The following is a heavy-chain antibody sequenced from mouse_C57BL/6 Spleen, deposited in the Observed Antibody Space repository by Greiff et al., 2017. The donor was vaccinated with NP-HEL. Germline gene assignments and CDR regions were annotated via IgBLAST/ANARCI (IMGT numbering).Heavy chain of an antibody. CDR3: ARAHYGSSLYYAMDY. D-gene: IGHD1-1*01. CDR2: IWSGGST. V-gene: IGHV2-2*01. J-gene: IGHJ4*01. Sequence: VKLVESGPGLVQPSQSLSITCTVSGFSLTSYGVHWVRQSPGKGLEWLGVIWSGGSTDYNAAFISRLSISKDNSKSQVFFKMNSLQADDTAIYYCARAHYGSSLYYAMDYWGQGTSVTVSS. CDR1: GFSLTSYG.